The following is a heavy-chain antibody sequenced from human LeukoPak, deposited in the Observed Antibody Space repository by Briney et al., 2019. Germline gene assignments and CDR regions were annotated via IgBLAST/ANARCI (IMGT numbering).Heavy chain of an antibody. Sequence: GGSLRLSCAASGFTFTRYRMHWVRQAPGKGLVWVSRINNDGTSRSYADSVKGRFTISRDNAKNTLYLQMNSLRAEDTAVYYCAKSPDVAGTGRFDYWGQGTLVTVSS. J-gene: IGHJ4*02. V-gene: IGHV3-74*01. CDR3: AKSPDVAGTGRFDY. CDR1: GFTFTRYR. D-gene: IGHD6-19*01. CDR2: INNDGTSR.